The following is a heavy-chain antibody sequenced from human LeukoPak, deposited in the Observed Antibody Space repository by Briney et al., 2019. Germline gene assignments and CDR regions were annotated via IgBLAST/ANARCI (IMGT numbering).Heavy chain of an antibody. Sequence: PSETLSLTCTVSGGSISSSSYNWGWIRQPPGKGLEWIGSFDNSGSTYYNPSLKSRVTISVDTSKDQFSLKLSSVSAADTAVYYCARHFSAAAGLDYWGQGTLVTVSS. CDR3: ARHFSAAAGLDY. D-gene: IGHD6-13*01. CDR1: GGSISSSSYN. CDR2: FDNSGST. J-gene: IGHJ4*02. V-gene: IGHV4-39*01.